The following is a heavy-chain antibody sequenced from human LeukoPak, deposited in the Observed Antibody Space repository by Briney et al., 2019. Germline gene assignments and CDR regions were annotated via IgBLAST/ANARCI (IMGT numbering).Heavy chain of an antibody. CDR3: AKDNDIVVVPAAYEGDY. V-gene: IGHV3-74*01. CDR1: GFTFSSYW. J-gene: IGHJ4*02. CDR2: INSDGSST. Sequence: SGGSLRLSCAASGFTFSSYWMHWVRQAPGKGLVWVSRINSDGSSTSYADSVKGRFTISRDNSKNTLYLQMNSLRAEDTAVYYCAKDNDIVVVPAAYEGDYWGQGTLVTVSS. D-gene: IGHD2-2*01.